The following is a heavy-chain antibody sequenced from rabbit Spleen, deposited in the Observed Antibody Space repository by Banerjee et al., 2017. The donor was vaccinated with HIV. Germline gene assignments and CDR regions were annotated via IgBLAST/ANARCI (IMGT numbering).Heavy chain of an antibody. CDR2: IYTGNGKT. CDR3: ARDTSSSFSSYGMDL. V-gene: IGHV1S45*01. CDR1: GLDFSVGDV. D-gene: IGHD1-1*01. Sequence: QQQVVESGGGLVKPGASLTLSCKASGLDFSVGDVMCWVRQAPGKGLEWIGCIYTGNGKTYYASWAKGRFTISETSSTTVTLQMTSLTAADTATYFCARDTSSSFSSYGMDLWGPGTLVTVS. J-gene: IGHJ6*01.